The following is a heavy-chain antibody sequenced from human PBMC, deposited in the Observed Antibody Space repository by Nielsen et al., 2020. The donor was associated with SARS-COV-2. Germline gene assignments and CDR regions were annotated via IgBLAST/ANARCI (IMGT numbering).Heavy chain of an antibody. J-gene: IGHJ4*02. CDR2: ITSNSGYI. Sequence: GESLKISCAASGFVFSTYSMTWVRQAPGKGLEWVSSITSNSGYIHSADSVEGRFTISRDNAKNLLYLQMNSLRAEDTAVYYCARSTVRGEIDYWGQGTLVTVSS. CDR1: GFVFSTYS. V-gene: IGHV3-21*01. CDR3: ARSTVRGEIDY. D-gene: IGHD3-10*01.